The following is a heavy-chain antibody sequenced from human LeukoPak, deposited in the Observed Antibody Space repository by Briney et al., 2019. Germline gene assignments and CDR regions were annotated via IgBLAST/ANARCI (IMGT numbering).Heavy chain of an antibody. J-gene: IGHJ6*03. CDR3: AREGIAVADTYYYYYMDV. Sequence: SETLSLTCTVSGGSITSGSYYWSWIRQPAGKGLEWIGRMYIGGRTTYNPSLESRVTISLETTENQFSLRLRSVTAADTAVYYCAREGIAVADTYYYYYMDVWGKGTWVTVSS. D-gene: IGHD6-19*01. CDR1: GGSITSGSYY. V-gene: IGHV4-61*02. CDR2: MYIGGRT.